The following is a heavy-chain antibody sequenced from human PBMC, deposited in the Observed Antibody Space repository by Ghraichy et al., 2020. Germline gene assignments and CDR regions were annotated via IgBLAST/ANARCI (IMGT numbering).Heavy chain of an antibody. J-gene: IGHJ4*02. CDR1: GFTFSSYA. Sequence: GGSLRLSCAASGFTFSSYAMSWVRQAPGKGLEWVSTISASGGSTYYADSVKGRFTISRDNSKNTLSLQMNSLRAEDSAVYYCATVVAVAGKMNGLDYWGQGTLVTVSS. CDR2: ISASGGST. D-gene: IGHD6-19*01. V-gene: IGHV3-23*01. CDR3: ATVVAVAGKMNGLDY.